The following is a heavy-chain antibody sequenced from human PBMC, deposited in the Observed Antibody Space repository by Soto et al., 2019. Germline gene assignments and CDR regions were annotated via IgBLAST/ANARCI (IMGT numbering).Heavy chain of an antibody. Sequence: PGGSLTLSCAASGFTFTSYAMSWVLQAPVNGLVWVSRINSDGSSTSYADSVKGRFTISRDNAKNTLYLQMNSLRAEDTAVYYCARGMVVVVPAAGVSPLDPWGQGTLVTVSS. CDR2: INSDGSST. V-gene: IGHV3-74*01. J-gene: IGHJ5*02. D-gene: IGHD2-2*01. CDR3: ARGMVVVVPAAGVSPLDP. CDR1: GFTFTSYA.